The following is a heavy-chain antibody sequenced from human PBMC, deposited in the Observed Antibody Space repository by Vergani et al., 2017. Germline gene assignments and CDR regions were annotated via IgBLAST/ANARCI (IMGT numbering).Heavy chain of an antibody. CDR3: ARSFFDYWSGYQGYYFDS. CDR1: GVSISNSSYY. CDR2: VYISRPT. Sequence: QVQLQESGPGLVKPSQTLSLTCNVSGVSISNSSYYWSWIRQPAGKGLEWLGRVYISRPTNYNPSLKIRVIMSVDTSKNQFSLKLNSVSAADTAVYYCARSFFDYWSGYQGYYFDSWGQGILVTVSS. V-gene: IGHV4-61*02. D-gene: IGHD3-3*01. J-gene: IGHJ4*01.